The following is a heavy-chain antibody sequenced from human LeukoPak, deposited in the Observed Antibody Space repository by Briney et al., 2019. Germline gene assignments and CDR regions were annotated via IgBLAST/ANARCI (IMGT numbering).Heavy chain of an antibody. CDR2: IYYSGST. D-gene: IGHD3-22*01. V-gene: IGHV4-31*03. CDR1: GCSISSGGYY. J-gene: IGHJ3*02. CDR3: ARDLETLYYYDSSGYYRHDAFDI. Sequence: SQTLSLTCTVSGCSISSGGYYWSWIRQHPGKGLEWIGYIYYSGSTYYNPSLKSRVTISVDTSKNQFSLKLSSVTAADTAVYYCARDLETLYYYDSSGYYRHDAFDIWGQGTMVTVSS.